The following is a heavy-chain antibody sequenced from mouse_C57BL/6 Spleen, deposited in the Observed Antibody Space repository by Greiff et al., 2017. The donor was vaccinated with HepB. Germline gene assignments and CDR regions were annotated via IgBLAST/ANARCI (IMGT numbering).Heavy chain of an antibody. Sequence: VQLKESGGGLVKPGGSLKLSCAASGFTFSDYGMHWVRQAPEKGLEWVAYISSGSSTIYYADTVKGRFTISRDHAKNTLFLQMTSLRSEDTAMYYCARLRVYGYDGGNAMDYWGQGTSVTVSS. D-gene: IGHD2-2*01. CDR2: ISSGSSTI. V-gene: IGHV5-17*01. CDR3: ARLRVYGYDGGNAMDY. J-gene: IGHJ4*01. CDR1: GFTFSDYG.